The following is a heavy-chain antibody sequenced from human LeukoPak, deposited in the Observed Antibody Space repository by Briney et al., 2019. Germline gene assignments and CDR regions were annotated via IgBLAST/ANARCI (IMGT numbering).Heavy chain of an antibody. CDR1: GGSISSYC. CDR2: IYYSGST. CDR3: ARGAAHFDY. J-gene: IGHJ4*02. V-gene: IGHV4-59*01. D-gene: IGHD6-25*01. Sequence: SETLSLTCTVSGGSISSYCWSWIRQPPGKGLEWIGYIYYSGSTNYNPSLKSRVTISVDTSKNQFSLKLSSVTAADTAVYYCARGAAHFDYWGQGTLVTVSS.